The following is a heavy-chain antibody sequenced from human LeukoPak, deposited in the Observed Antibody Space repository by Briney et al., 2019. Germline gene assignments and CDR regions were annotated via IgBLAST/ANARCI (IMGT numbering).Heavy chain of an antibody. V-gene: IGHV1-18*01. CDR3: AREAEHYDFWSGYYDY. CDR1: GYTFTSYG. CDR2: ISAYNGNT. Sequence: ASVKVSCKASGYTFTSYGISWVRQAPGQGLEWMGWISAYNGNTNYAQKLQGRVTMTTDTSTSTAYMELSSLRSEDTAVYYCAREAEHYDFWSGYYDYWGQGTLVTVSS. J-gene: IGHJ4*02. D-gene: IGHD3-3*01.